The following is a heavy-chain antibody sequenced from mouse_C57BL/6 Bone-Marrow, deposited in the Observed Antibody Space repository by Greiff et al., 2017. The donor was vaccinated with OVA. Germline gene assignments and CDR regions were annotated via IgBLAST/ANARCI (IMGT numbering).Heavy chain of an antibody. Sequence: EVMLVESGGGLVQSGRSLRLSCATSGFTFSDFYMEWVRQAPGKGLEWIAASRNKANDYTTEYSASVKGRFIVSRDTSQSILYLQMNALRAEDTAIYYCARDAGIYYGHAMDYWGQGTSVTVSS. CDR3: ARDAGIYYGHAMDY. CDR1: GFTFSDFY. V-gene: IGHV7-1*01. D-gene: IGHD2-1*01. J-gene: IGHJ4*01. CDR2: SRNKANDYTT.